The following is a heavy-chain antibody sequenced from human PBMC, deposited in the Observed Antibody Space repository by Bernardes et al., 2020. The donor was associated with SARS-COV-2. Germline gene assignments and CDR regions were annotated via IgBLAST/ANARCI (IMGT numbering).Heavy chain of an antibody. D-gene: IGHD3-16*01. CDR1: EFTFSNYW. J-gene: IGHJ6*02. Sequence: GGSLRLSCVASEFTFSNYWMTWVRHAPGQGLEWVANINEDGSEKYYVDSVKGRFTISRDNAKNSLFLQMNSLRAEDTAVYYCAKGPLRWGSHRSYYYGLDVWGQGTTVTVSS. CDR2: INEDGSEK. V-gene: IGHV3-7*01. CDR3: AKGPLRWGSHRSYYYGLDV.